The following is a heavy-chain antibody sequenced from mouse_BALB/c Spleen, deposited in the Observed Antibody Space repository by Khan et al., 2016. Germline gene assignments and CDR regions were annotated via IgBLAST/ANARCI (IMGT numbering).Heavy chain of an antibody. CDR3: ARDVTYGSSPYWYFDV. J-gene: IGHJ1*01. V-gene: IGHV7-3*02. Sequence: EVELVESGGGMVQPGGSLRLSCATSGFTLTDYYISWVRQPPGKALEWLGFIRNKAKGSTTEYSAAVKGRFTISRANSQSILYLQMNILRDEDSGTYYCARDVTYGSSPYWYFDVWGAGTTVTVSS. CDR1: GFTLTDYY. D-gene: IGHD1-1*01. CDR2: IRNKAKGSTT.